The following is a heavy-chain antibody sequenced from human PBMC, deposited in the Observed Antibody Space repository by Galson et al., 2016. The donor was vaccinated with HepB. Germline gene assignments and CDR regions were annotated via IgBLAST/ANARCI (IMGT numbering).Heavy chain of an antibody. Sequence: SLRLSCAASGFTFNAHWMNWVRQAPGKGLEWVANIRGDGIVSYYAESVRGRFTISRDNSKNTVYLQMNSLTTEDTAIYYCARTRDFWSGHYDAFDVWGQGTMVGVSS. CDR3: ARTRDFWSGHYDAFDV. J-gene: IGHJ3*01. D-gene: IGHD3-3*01. CDR1: GFTFNAHW. CDR2: IRGDGIVS. V-gene: IGHV3-7*01.